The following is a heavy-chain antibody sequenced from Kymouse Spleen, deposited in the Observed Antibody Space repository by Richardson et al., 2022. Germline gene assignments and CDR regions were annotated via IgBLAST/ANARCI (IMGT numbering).Heavy chain of an antibody. CDR2: ISWNSGSI. V-gene: IGHV3-9*01. CDR1: GFTFDDYA. J-gene: IGHJ4*02. D-gene: IGHD7-27*02. Sequence: VQLVESGGGLVQPGRSLRLSCAASGFTFDDYAMHWVRQAPGKGLEWVSGISWNSGSIGYADSVKGRFTISRDNAKNSLYLQMNSLRAEDTALYYCAKDTGDYWGQGTLVTVSS. CDR3: AKDTGDY.